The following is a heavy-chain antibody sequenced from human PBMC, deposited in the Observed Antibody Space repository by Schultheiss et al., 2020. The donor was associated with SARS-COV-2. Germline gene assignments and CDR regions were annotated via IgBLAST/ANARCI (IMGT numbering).Heavy chain of an antibody. CDR3: ARGYDSSGYYY. Sequence: SETLSLTCAVYGGSLSGYFWSWIRQPPGKGLEWIGEINHSGSTNYNPSLKSRVTISADTSKNHFSLRLRSVTAADTAVYYCARGYDSSGYYYWGQGTLVTVSS. V-gene: IGHV4-34*01. D-gene: IGHD3-22*01. CDR1: GGSLSGYF. J-gene: IGHJ4*02. CDR2: INHSGST.